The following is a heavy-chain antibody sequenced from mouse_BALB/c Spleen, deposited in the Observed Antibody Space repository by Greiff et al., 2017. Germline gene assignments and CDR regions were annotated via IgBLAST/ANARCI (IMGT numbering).Heavy chain of an antibody. CDR2: IWRGGST. CDR3: AKNHYGSSYDAMDD. D-gene: IGHD1-1*01. J-gene: IGHJ4*01. V-gene: IGHV2-5-1*01. CDR1: GFSLTSYG. Sequence: VKLMASGPSLVQPSQSLSITCTVSGFSLTSYGVHWVRQSPGKGLEWLGVIWRGGSTDYNAAFMSRLSITKDNSKSQVFFKMNSLQADDTAIYYCAKNHYGSSYDAMDDWGQGTSVTVAS.